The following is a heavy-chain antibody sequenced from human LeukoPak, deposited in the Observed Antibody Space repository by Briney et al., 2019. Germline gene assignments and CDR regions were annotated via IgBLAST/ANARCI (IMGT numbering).Heavy chain of an antibody. J-gene: IGHJ4*02. CDR3: ARERGDYYDSSGYQDY. CDR1: GFTFSSYW. V-gene: IGHV3-74*01. Sequence: GGSLRLSCAASGFTFSSYWMHWVRQAPGKGLVRVSRINSDGSSTSYADSVKGRFTISRDNAKNTLYLQMNSLRAEDTAVYYCARERGDYYDSSGYQDYWGQGTLVTVSS. CDR2: INSDGSST. D-gene: IGHD3-22*01.